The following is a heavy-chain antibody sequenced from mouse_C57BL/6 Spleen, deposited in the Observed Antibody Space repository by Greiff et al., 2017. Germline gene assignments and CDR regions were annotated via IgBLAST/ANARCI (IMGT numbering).Heavy chain of an antibody. CDR1: GYAFTNYL. CDR2: IIPGSGGT. Sequence: QVQLQQSGAELVRPGTSVKVSCKASGYAFTNYLIEWVKQRPGQGLEWIGVIIPGSGGTNYNEKFKGKATLTADKSSSTAYMQLSSLTSEDSAVYFCARGYDDGGFAYWGQGTLVTVSA. CDR3: ARGYDDGGFAY. J-gene: IGHJ3*01. D-gene: IGHD2-2*01. V-gene: IGHV1-54*01.